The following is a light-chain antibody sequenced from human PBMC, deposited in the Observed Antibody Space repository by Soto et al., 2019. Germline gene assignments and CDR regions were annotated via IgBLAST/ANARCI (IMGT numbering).Light chain of an antibody. CDR1: QNTQRS. J-gene: IGKJ1*01. CDR2: DAS. CDR3: QQFKDYLWT. V-gene: IGKV1-5*01. Sequence: IQMTQSPSTLSASVGDRVTITCRASQNTQRSLALYQQKPGRAPILIIFDASTLERGVPSRFSGSGVWTEFTLIISSLQPDDFAAYYFQQFKDYLWTFGQGTKV.